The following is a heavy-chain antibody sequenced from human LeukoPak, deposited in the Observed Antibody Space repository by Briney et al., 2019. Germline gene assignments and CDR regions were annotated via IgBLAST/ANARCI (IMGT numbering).Heavy chain of an antibody. CDR3: AKDAYGDYGAGVWFGP. Sequence: GGSLRLSCAASGFTFSSYAMSWVRQAPGKGLEWVSAISGSGGSTYYADSVKGRFTISRDNSKNTLYLQMNSLRAEDTAVYYCAKDAYGDYGAGVWFGPWGQGTLVTVSS. CDR2: ISGSGGST. D-gene: IGHD4-17*01. V-gene: IGHV3-23*01. J-gene: IGHJ5*02. CDR1: GFTFSSYA.